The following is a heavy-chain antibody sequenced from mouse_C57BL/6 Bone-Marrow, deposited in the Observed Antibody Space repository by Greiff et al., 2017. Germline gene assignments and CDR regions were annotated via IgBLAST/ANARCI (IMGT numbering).Heavy chain of an antibody. Sequence: DVKLVESGGGLVKPGGSLKLSCAASGFTFSSYAMSWVRQTPEKRLEWVATISDGGSYTYYPDNVKGRFTISRDNAKNNLYLQMSHLKSEDTAMYYCARDLKDYYGSSSDYAMDYWGQGTSVTVSS. CDR1: GFTFSSYA. J-gene: IGHJ4*01. V-gene: IGHV5-4*01. CDR3: ARDLKDYYGSSSDYAMDY. D-gene: IGHD1-1*01. CDR2: ISDGGSYT.